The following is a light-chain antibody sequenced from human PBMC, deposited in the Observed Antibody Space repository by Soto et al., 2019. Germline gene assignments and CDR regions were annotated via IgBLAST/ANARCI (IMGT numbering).Light chain of an antibody. Sequence: QLVLTQPPSVSGALGQRVTISCTGRSSNIGAGYDVHWYQQLPGTAPKLLIYRNINRPSGVPDRFSGSQSGTSASLAITGLQAEDEADYFCQSYDSSLSGVVFGGGTKLTVL. CDR3: QSYDSSLSGVV. V-gene: IGLV1-40*01. CDR1: SSNIGAGYD. CDR2: RNI. J-gene: IGLJ3*02.